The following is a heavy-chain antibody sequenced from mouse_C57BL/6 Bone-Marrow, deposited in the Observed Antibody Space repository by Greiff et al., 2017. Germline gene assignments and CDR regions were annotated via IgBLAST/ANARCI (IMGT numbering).Heavy chain of an antibody. Sequence: QVPLQQPGAELVMPGASVTLSCKASGYTFTSYWMHWVTQRPGQGLEWIGAIAPSASYTNYNQKFKGKATLTVDQSSSTAYMQLSSLTSEASAVYYFAREGLRRDWYFDVWGTGTTVTVSS. CDR1: GYTFTSYW. D-gene: IGHD2-4*01. CDR2: IAPSASYT. V-gene: IGHV1-69*01. J-gene: IGHJ1*03. CDR3: AREGLRRDWYFDV.